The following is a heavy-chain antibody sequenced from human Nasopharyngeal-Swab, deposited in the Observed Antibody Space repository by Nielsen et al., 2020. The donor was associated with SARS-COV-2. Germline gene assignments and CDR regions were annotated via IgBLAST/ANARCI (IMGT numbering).Heavy chain of an antibody. CDR1: GGSISSYY. J-gene: IGHJ2*01. V-gene: IGHV4-59*01. Sequence: ESLKISCTVSGGSISSYYWNWIRQTPGKGLEWIGYVYYSGSTNYNPSLTSRVTISVDASKNQLSLKMSSLTAADTAVYYCARAGWTYYFDSSGPGAPDWYFDLWGRGTLVTVSA. CDR3: ARAGWTYYFDSSGPGAPDWYFDL. CDR2: VYYSGST. D-gene: IGHD3-22*01.